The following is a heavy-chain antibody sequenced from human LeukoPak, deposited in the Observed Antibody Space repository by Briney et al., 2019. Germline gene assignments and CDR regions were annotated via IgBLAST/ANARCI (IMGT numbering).Heavy chain of an antibody. V-gene: IGHV4-39*01. Sequence: KPSETLSLTCTVYGGSLSSRDYYWGWIRQPAGRGLDWTGSSFYGGDTSYKPSLKRRVTISVDTSKNQFSLQLSSLNAADTAVYYCARGERENYYYCDMDVWGKGTTVTVSS. CDR2: SFYGGDT. J-gene: IGHJ6*03. CDR1: GGSLSSRDYY. D-gene: IGHD3-16*01. CDR3: ARGERENYYYCDMDV.